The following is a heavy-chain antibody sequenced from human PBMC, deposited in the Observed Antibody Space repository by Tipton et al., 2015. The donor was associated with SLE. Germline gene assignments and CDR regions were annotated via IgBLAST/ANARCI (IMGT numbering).Heavy chain of an antibody. J-gene: IGHJ4*02. V-gene: IGHV4-61*02. CDR2: IYTSGST. Sequence: PGLVKPSETLSLTCTVSGDSISSGSYYWSWIRQPAGKGLEWIGRIYTSGSTNYNPSLKSRVTISVDTSKNQFSLKLSSVTAADTAVYYCARERLYSSSWFSDWGQGTLVTVSS. CDR1: GDSISSGSYY. D-gene: IGHD6-13*01. CDR3: ARERLYSSSWFSD.